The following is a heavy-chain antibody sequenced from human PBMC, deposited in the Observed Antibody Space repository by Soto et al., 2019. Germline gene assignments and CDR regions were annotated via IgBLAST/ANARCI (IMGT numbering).Heavy chain of an antibody. D-gene: IGHD1-26*01. Sequence: ASVKVSGKASGYTFTSYAMHWVRQAPGQRLEWMGWINAGNGNTKYSQKFQGRVTITRDTSASTAYMELSSLRSEDTAVYYCASMGAPPYYYYYGMDVWGQGTTVTVSS. J-gene: IGHJ6*02. V-gene: IGHV1-3*01. CDR3: ASMGAPPYYYYYGMDV. CDR1: GYTFTSYA. CDR2: INAGNGNT.